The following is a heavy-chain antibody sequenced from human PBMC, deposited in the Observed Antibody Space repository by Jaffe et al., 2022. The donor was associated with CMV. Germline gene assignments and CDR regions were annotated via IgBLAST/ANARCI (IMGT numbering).Heavy chain of an antibody. CDR1: GGSFSGYY. CDR3: ARGILWGTSSLLEQKYYFDY. Sequence: QVQLQQWGAGLLKPSETLSLTCAVYGGSFSGYYWSWIRQPPGKGLEWIGEINHSGSTNYNPSLKSRVTISVDTSKNQFSLKLSSVTAADTAVYYCARGILWGTSSLLEQKYYFDYWGQGTLVTVSS. V-gene: IGHV4-34*01. J-gene: IGHJ4*02. D-gene: IGHD1-1*01. CDR2: INHSGST.